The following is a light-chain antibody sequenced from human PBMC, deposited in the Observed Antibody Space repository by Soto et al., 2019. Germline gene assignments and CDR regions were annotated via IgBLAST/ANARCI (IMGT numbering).Light chain of an antibody. CDR2: KAS. CDR3: QEYNSYPWT. J-gene: IGKJ1*01. CDR1: QSISSW. Sequence: DIQMTQSPSTLSASVGDRVTITCRASQSISSWLAWYQQKPGKAPKLLIYKASSLESGVPSRFSGSGAGTEFTLTMSSLQPDDFATYYCQEYNSYPWTFGQGTKVEIK. V-gene: IGKV1-5*03.